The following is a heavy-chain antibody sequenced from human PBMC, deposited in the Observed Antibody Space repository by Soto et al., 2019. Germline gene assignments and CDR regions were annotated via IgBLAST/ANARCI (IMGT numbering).Heavy chain of an antibody. CDR2: INPSGGST. CDR3: ARVTSPGAFVDY. Sequence: ASAKVSCKASGYTFTSYYMHWVRQAPGQGLEWMGIINPSGGSTSYAQKFQGRVTMTRDTSTSTVYMELSSLRSEDTAVYYCARVTSPGAFVDYWGQGTLVTVSS. D-gene: IGHD2-15*01. J-gene: IGHJ4*02. CDR1: GYTFTSYY. V-gene: IGHV1-46*01.